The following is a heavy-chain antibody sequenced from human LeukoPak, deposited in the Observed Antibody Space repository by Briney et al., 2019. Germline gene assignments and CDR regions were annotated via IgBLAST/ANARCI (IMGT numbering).Heavy chain of an antibody. CDR1: GFTFSNYN. CDR3: ARDSQGTKPHPSGDYHDFWSGWPPDAFDI. CDR2: ISSSVIYI. Sequence: GGSLRLSCAVSGFTFSNYNMNWVRQAPGKGLERVSSISSSVIYIYYADSVKGRFTISRDNAKNSLYLQMNSLRAEDTAVYYCARDSQGTKPHPSGDYHDFWSGWPPDAFDIWGQGTMVTVSS. J-gene: IGHJ3*02. D-gene: IGHD3-3*01. V-gene: IGHV3-21*01.